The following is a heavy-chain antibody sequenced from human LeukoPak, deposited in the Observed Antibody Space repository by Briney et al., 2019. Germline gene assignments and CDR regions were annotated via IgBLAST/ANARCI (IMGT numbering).Heavy chain of an antibody. CDR2: IRQDGGDK. D-gene: IGHD6-13*01. CDR3: ARREAASGKKYFQY. J-gene: IGHJ1*01. CDR1: GFTFSSSW. Sequence: HAGGSLRLSCAASGFTFSSSWMSWVRQAPGKGLEWVATIRQDGGDKSYVDSVKGRFTISRDNAKNSLYLQMNSLRADDTALYFCARREAASGKKYFQYWGQGTLVTVSS. V-gene: IGHV3-7*01.